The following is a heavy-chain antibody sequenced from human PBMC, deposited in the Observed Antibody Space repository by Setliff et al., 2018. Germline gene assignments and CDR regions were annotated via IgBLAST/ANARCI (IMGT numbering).Heavy chain of an antibody. J-gene: IGHJ6*03. CDR1: GYTFTTYA. CDR2: INTNTGNP. Sequence: GASVKVSCKASGYTFTTYAMGWMRQAPGQRLEWMGWINTNTGNPTYSQGFTGRIVFSLEASANTAYLQISNLETEDTGVYYCSRETWYDEGYSYMDVWGQGTAVTVS. V-gene: IGHV7-4-1*02. D-gene: IGHD1-1*01. CDR3: SRETWYDEGYSYMDV.